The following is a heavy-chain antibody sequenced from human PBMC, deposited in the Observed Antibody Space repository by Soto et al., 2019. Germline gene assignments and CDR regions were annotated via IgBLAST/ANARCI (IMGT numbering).Heavy chain of an antibody. J-gene: IGHJ4*02. CDR2: ISGSAGST. CDR1: GFTFNNYA. Sequence: EVQLLESGGGLVQPGGSLRLSCAASGFTFNNYAMSWVRRAPGQGLEWVSAISGSAGSTYYADSVKDRFTISRDNSKITLYLQMHSRVVADTAVYYCAKEQLNRGYGGGFDSWGQGTLVTVSS. V-gene: IGHV3-23*01. CDR3: AKEQLNRGYGGGFDS. D-gene: IGHD2-15*01.